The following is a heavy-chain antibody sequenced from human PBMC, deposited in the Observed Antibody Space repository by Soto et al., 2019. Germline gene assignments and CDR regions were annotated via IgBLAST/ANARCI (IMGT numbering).Heavy chain of an antibody. CDR3: ASEVVVAATPFFDY. CDR2: IKQDGSEK. Sequence: GGSLRLSCAASGFTFSSYWMSWVRQAPGKGLERVANIKQDGSEKYYVDSVKGRFTISRDNAKNSLYLQMNSLRAEDTAVYYCASEVVVAATPFFDYWGQGTLVTVSS. J-gene: IGHJ4*02. CDR1: GFTFSSYW. V-gene: IGHV3-7*01. D-gene: IGHD2-15*01.